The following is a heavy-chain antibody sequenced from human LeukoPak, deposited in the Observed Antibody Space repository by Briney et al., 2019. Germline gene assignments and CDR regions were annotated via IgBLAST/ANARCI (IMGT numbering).Heavy chain of an antibody. CDR2: IYYSGST. D-gene: IGHD6-13*01. CDR3: ARDSPDSSSFGYYYYGMDV. V-gene: IGHV4-59*01. Sequence: PSETLSLTCTVSGGSISSYYWSWIRQPPGKGLEWIGYIYYSGSTNYNPSLKSRVTISVDTSKNQFSLKLSSVTAADTAVYYCARDSPDSSSFGYYYYGMDVWGQGTTVTVSS. J-gene: IGHJ6*02. CDR1: GGSISSYY.